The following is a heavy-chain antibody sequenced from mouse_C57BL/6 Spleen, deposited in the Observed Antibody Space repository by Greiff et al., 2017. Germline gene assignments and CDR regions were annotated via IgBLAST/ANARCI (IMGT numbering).Heavy chain of an antibody. D-gene: IGHD3-1*01. CDR3: AREGTGYWFAY. V-gene: IGHV5-4*01. Sequence: EVMLVESGGGLVTPGGSLKLSCAASGFTFSSYAMSWVRQTPEKRLEWVATISDGGSSTSYSDNVKGRFTSSRDKAKNNLYLQRSQLNAEDTAMYYCAREGTGYWFAYWGQGTLVTVSA. J-gene: IGHJ3*01. CDR1: GFTFSSYA. CDR2: ISDGGSST.